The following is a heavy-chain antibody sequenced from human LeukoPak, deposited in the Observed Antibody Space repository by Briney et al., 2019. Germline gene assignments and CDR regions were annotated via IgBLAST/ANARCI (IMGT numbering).Heavy chain of an antibody. J-gene: IGHJ5*02. CDR3: AASYCGGDCYSRAPFDP. CDR2: IIPIFGTA. CDR1: GGTFSSYA. D-gene: IGHD2-21*02. Sequence: SVKVSCKASGGTFSSYAISWVRQAPGQGLEWMGRIIPIFGTANYAQKFQGRVTITTGESTSTAYMELSSLRSEDTAVYYCAASYCGGDCYSRAPFDPWGQGTLVTVSS. V-gene: IGHV1-69*05.